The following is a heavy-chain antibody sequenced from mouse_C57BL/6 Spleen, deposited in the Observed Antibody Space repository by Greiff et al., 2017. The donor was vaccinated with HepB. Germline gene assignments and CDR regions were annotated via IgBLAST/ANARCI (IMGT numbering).Heavy chain of an antibody. CDR3: ARRLRRDYAMDY. J-gene: IGHJ4*01. D-gene: IGHD2-2*01. Sequence: QVHVKQPGTELVKPGASVKLSCKASGYTFTSYWMHWVKQRPGQGLEWIGNINPSNGGTNYNEKFKSKATLTVDKSSSTAYMQLSSLTSEDSAVYYCARRLRRDYAMDYWGQGTSVTVSS. CDR1: GYTFTSYW. CDR2: INPSNGGT. V-gene: IGHV1-53*01.